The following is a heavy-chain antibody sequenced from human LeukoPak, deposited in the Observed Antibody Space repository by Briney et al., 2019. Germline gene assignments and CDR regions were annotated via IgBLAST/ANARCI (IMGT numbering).Heavy chain of an antibody. J-gene: IGHJ4*02. Sequence: ASVKVSCKASGYTFTGYYMHWVRQAPGQGLEWMGRINPNSGGTNYAQKFQGRVTMTRDTFISTAYMELSRLRSDDTAVYYCARELVKQLVWDYWGQGTLVTVSS. V-gene: IGHV1-2*06. D-gene: IGHD6-13*01. CDR2: INPNSGGT. CDR1: GYTFTGYY. CDR3: ARELVKQLVWDY.